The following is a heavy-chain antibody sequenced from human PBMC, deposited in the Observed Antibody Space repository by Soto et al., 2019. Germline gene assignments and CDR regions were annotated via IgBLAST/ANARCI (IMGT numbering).Heavy chain of an antibody. CDR2: IIPIFGTA. CDR1: GYTFTSYA. Sequence: SVKVSCTASGYTFTSYAISWVRQAPGQGLEWMGGIIPIFGTANYAQKFQGRVTITADESTSTAYMELSSLRSEDTAVYYCARDYDFWSGYYFYGMDVWGQGTTVTVSS. D-gene: IGHD3-3*01. J-gene: IGHJ6*02. CDR3: ARDYDFWSGYYFYGMDV. V-gene: IGHV1-69*13.